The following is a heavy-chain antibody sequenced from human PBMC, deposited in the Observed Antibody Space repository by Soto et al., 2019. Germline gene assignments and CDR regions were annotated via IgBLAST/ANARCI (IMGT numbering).Heavy chain of an antibody. Sequence: PSETLSLTCAVSGGSISSGGYSWSWIRQPPGKGLEWIGYMYHSGSTYYNPSLKSRVTISIDRSKNQFSLKLSSVTAADTAVYYCARGTLRWIDYWGQGTLVTVSS. D-gene: IGHD4-17*01. CDR1: GGSISSGGYS. V-gene: IGHV4-30-2*01. CDR3: ARGTLRWIDY. J-gene: IGHJ4*02. CDR2: MYHSGST.